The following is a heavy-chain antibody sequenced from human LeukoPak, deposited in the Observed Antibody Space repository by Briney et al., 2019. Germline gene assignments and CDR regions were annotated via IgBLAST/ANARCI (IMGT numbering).Heavy chain of an antibody. CDR3: ARDRGSSSFFDY. V-gene: IGHV3-66*01. Sequence: GGSLRLSCAASGFTVSSNYMSWVRQAPRKGLEWVSVIYSGGSTYYADSVKGRFTISRDNSKNTLYLQMNSLRAEDTAVYYCARDRGSSSFFDYWGQGTLVTVSS. CDR2: IYSGGST. CDR1: GFTVSSNY. D-gene: IGHD1-26*01. J-gene: IGHJ4*02.